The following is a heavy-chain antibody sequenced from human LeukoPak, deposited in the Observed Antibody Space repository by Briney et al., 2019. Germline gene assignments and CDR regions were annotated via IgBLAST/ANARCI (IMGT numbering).Heavy chain of an antibody. CDR2: ITGISEST. CDR3: AKGCCSSEGFDP. CDR1: GFTFSSYA. D-gene: IGHD2-2*01. V-gene: IGHV3-23*01. J-gene: IGHJ5*02. Sequence: GGSLRLSCAASGFTFSSYAMSWVRQTLGKGLEWVSSITGISESTYYADSVKGRITISRDNSKNTLYLQMNSLRADDSAVYYCAKGCCSSEGFDPWGQGTLVTVSS.